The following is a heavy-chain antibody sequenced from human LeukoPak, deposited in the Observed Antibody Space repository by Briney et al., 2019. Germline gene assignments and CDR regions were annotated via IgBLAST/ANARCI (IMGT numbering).Heavy chain of an antibody. Sequence: PGGSLRLSCAASGFTFSSYEMNWVRQAPGKGLEWVSYISSSGSSIYYADSVKGRFTISRDNAKNSLYLQMNSLRAEDTAVYYCARESGRDYFDYWGQGTLVTVSS. D-gene: IGHD3-10*01. CDR1: GFTFSSYE. CDR2: ISSSGSSI. V-gene: IGHV3-48*03. J-gene: IGHJ4*02. CDR3: ARESGRDYFDY.